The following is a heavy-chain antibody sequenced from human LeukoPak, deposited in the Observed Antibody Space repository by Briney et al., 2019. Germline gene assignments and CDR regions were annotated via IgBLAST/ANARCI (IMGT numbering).Heavy chain of an antibody. CDR1: EGPFSSYA. J-gene: IGHJ4*02. D-gene: IGHD2-8*01. CDR2: TIPIFGTA. Sequence: APGKVSGKPLEGPFSSYAISGVRRAPEQGLDWMGGTIPIFGTANYAQKFQGRVTITTDESTSTAYMELSSLRSEDTAVYYCASSPTCTNGVCYPDFDYWGQGTLVTVSS. CDR3: ASSPTCTNGVCYPDFDY. V-gene: IGHV1-69*05.